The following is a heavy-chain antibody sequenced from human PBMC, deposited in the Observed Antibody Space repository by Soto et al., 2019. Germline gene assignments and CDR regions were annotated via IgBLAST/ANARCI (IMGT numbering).Heavy chain of an antibody. CDR2: IYYSGYT. V-gene: IGHV4-59*01. D-gene: IGHD1-26*01. CDR1: GDSIRSYY. CDR3: ARCFSGNYPSRPEEQYYFDS. J-gene: IGHJ4*02. Sequence: SETLSLTCTVSGDSIRSYYWSWIRQPPGRGLGWIGYIYYSGYTSYNPSLKSRVTISVDTSKSQFSLKLNSVTAADTAVYYCARCFSGNYPSRPEEQYYFDSWGQGTLVTVSS.